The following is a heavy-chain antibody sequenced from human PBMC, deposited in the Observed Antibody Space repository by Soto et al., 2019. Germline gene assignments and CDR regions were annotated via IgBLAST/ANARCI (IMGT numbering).Heavy chain of an antibody. CDR3: ARTIADYGMDV. CDR2: IYYSGST. Sequence: SETVARTGTGSGGSIICDYVSCIRQPPGKGLEWIGYIYYSGSTNYNPSLKSRVTISVDTSKNQFSLKLSSVTAADTAVYYCARTIADYGMDVWGQGTTVTVSS. D-gene: IGHD6-13*01. CDR1: GGSIICDY. J-gene: IGHJ6*02. V-gene: IGHV4-59*01.